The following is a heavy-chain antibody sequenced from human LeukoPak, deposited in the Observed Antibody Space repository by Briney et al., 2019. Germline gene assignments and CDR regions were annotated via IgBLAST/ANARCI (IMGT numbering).Heavy chain of an antibody. CDR1: GYTFTSYY. V-gene: IGHV1-2*02. D-gene: IGHD3-22*01. CDR3: AKMADYYDSSGYPDY. J-gene: IGHJ4*02. Sequence: ASVKVSCKASGYTFTSYYMHWVRQAPGQGLEWMGWINPNSGGTNYAQKFQGRVTMTRDTSISTAYMELSRLRSDDTAVYYCAKMADYYDSSGYPDYWGQGTLVTVSS. CDR2: INPNSGGT.